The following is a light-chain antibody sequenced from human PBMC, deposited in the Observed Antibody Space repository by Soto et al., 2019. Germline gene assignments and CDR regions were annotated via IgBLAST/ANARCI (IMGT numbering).Light chain of an antibody. CDR3: QQSSNWIT. Sequence: EIVLTQSPATLSLSTGERATLSCRASQSVSSYLAWYQQKPGQAPRLLIYDASSRATGIPARFSGSGSGTDFTLTISSLEPEDFALYYCQQSSNWITFGQGTRLEIK. CDR1: QSVSSY. V-gene: IGKV3-11*01. CDR2: DAS. J-gene: IGKJ5*01.